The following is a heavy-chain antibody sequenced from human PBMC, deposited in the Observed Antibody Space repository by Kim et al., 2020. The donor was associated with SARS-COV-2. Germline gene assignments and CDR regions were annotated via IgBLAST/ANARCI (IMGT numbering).Heavy chain of an antibody. CDR3: AKSGTGRYDS. J-gene: IGHJ4*02. D-gene: IGHD1-1*01. CDR1: GFPFSTYS. Sequence: GGSLRLSCEVSGFPFSTYSMNWVRQAPGKGLEWVSHISGTGENKHYTDSVKGRFTISRENSKKMLFLQMNSLGAEDTAVYYCAKSGTGRYDSWGQGTLVTVSS. V-gene: IGHV3-23*01. CDR2: ISGTGENK.